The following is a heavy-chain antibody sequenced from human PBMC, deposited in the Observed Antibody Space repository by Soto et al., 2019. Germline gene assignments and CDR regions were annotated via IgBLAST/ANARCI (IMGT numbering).Heavy chain of an antibody. V-gene: IGHV1-18*01. CDR1: GYTFTSYG. J-gene: IGHJ6*03. CDR2: ISAYNGNT. D-gene: IGHD3-10*01. Sequence: ASVKVSCKASGYTFTSYGISWVRQAPGQGLEWMGWISAYNGNTNYAQKLQGRVTMTTDTSTSTAYMELRSLRSDDTAVYYCARIVMVGGVIYNYYSSSYRDVGGKGTRVTVP. CDR3: ARIVMVGGVIYNYYSSSYRDV.